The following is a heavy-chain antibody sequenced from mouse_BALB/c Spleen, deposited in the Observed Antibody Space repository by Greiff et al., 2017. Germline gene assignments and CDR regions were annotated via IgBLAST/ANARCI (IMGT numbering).Heavy chain of an antibody. J-gene: IGHJ1*01. Sequence: LEESGPELVRPGVSVKISCKGSGYTFTDYAMHWVKQSHAKSLEWIGVISTYYGNTNYNQKFKGKATMTVDKSSSTAYMELARLTSEDSAIYYCAREELTGSYWYFDVWGAGTTVTVSS. CDR3: AREELTGSYWYFDV. CDR1: GYTFTDYA. D-gene: IGHD4-1*01. CDR2: ISTYYGNT. V-gene: IGHV1-67*01.